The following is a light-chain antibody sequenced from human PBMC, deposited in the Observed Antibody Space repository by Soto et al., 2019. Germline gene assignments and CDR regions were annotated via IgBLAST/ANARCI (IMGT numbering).Light chain of an antibody. Sequence: EIVLTQSQGTLSVSPGERATLSCRASQSVGGNYLAWYQQKPGQAPRILVYAASTRATGIPDRFSGSGSGTDFSLTISRLEPEDFAVSYCQQYGSSLRTFGQGTKLEIK. CDR3: QQYGSSLRT. J-gene: IGKJ2*01. CDR2: AAS. V-gene: IGKV3-20*01. CDR1: QSVGGNY.